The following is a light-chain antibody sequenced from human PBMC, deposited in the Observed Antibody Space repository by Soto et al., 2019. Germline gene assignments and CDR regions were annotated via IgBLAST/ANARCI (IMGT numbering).Light chain of an antibody. J-gene: IGKJ4*01. CDR2: AAS. CDR3: QQFSSYPLT. CDR1: HSVRSN. Sequence: ETVMTQSPVTLSLSPGDRATLSCRASHSVRSNLAWYQQKPGQPPRLLIYAASTRATGIPGRFSGSGSGTEFTLTISRLEPEDFAVYYCQQFSSYPLTFGGGTKVEIK. V-gene: IGKV3-15*01.